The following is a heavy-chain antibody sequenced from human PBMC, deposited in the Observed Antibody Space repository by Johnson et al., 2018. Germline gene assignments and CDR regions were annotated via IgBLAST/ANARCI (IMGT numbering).Heavy chain of an antibody. CDR2: IYSGGST. CDR3: SSGLNKAWLPLQFAFDT. V-gene: IGHV3-53*02. J-gene: IGHJ3*02. Sequence: VQLVETGGGLIQPGGSLRLSCAASGFTVSSNYMSWVRQAPGKGLEWVSVIYSGGSTYYADSVKGRFTIPRDTSKNTLYLQMNSLRAEDTAVYYWSSGLNKAWLPLQFAFDTWGQGTMVTVSS. D-gene: IGHD5-12*01. CDR1: GFTVSSNY.